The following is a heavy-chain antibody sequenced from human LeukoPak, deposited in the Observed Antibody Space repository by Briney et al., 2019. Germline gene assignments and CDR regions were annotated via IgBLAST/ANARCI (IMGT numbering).Heavy chain of an antibody. CDR2: IIPIFGTA. CDR3: ARETGYCSSTSCYLYYYGMDV. D-gene: IGHD2-2*01. CDR1: GGTFGSYA. V-gene: IGHV1-69*06. J-gene: IGHJ6*04. Sequence: SVKVSCKASGGTFGSYAISWVRQAPGQGLEWMGGIIPIFGTANYAQKFQGRVTITADKSTSTAYMELSSLRSEDTAVYYCARETGYCSSTSCYLYYYGMDVWGKGTTVTVSS.